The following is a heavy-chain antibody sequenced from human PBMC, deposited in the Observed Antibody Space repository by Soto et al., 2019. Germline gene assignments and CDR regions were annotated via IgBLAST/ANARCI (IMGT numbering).Heavy chain of an antibody. V-gene: IGHV4-30-2*01. CDR2: IYHSGIT. D-gene: IGHD5-18*01. J-gene: IGHJ4*02. Sequence: PSETLSLTCAVSGGSISSGGYSWSWIRQPPGKGVGWIGYIYHSGITYYNPSLKSRVTRSVDRSKNQFSLKLSSVTAEDTAVYYCARDSMGYSSDYWGQGTLVTVSS. CDR3: ARDSMGYSSDY. CDR1: GGSISSGGYS.